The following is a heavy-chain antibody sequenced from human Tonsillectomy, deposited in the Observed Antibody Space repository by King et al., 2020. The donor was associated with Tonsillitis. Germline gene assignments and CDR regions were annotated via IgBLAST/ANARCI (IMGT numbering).Heavy chain of an antibody. J-gene: IGHJ4*02. Sequence: VQLVESGAEVKKPGASVKVSCKASGYTFTTYYMHWVRQAPGQGLEWMGIINPYGVATSYSQKFQGRVTMTSDTSTSTVYMELSSLRSEDTAVYYCARNAAAASDLDYWGQGTLVTVSS. CDR1: GYTFTTYY. D-gene: IGHD6-13*01. CDR3: ARNAAAASDLDY. V-gene: IGHV1-46*03. CDR2: INPYGVAT.